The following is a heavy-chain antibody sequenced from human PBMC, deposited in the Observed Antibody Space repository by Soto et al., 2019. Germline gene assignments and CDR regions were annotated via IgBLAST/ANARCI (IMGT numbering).Heavy chain of an antibody. D-gene: IGHD1-26*01. Sequence: QLQMQESGPGLVKPSETLSLTCNVSGGSITNSKSYWAWIRQPPGKGLEWVGSVLYTGSAYYTPSLLSRVTISLDTSKNLFSLRLTSVTAADTAVYFCARPSGSHSEFEYWGQGALVAVSS. CDR2: VLYTGSA. CDR3: ARPSGSHSEFEY. V-gene: IGHV4-39*02. CDR1: GGSITNSKSY. J-gene: IGHJ4*02.